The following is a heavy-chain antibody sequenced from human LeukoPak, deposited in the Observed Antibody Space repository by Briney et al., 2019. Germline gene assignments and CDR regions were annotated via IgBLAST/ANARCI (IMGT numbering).Heavy chain of an antibody. V-gene: IGHV3-23*01. D-gene: IGHD5-12*01. Sequence: PGGSLRLSCAASGFTFSSYAMSWVRQAPGKGLEWVSAISGSGGSTYYADSVKGRFTISRDNSKDTLYLQMNSLRAEDTAVYYCAKSGRDGYNYYFDYWGQGTLVTVSS. CDR2: ISGSGGST. CDR1: GFTFSSYA. J-gene: IGHJ4*02. CDR3: AKSGRDGYNYYFDY.